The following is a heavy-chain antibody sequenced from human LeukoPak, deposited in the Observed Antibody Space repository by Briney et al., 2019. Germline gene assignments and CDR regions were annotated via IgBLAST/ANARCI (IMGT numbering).Heavy chain of an antibody. J-gene: IGHJ4*02. D-gene: IGHD4-23*01. V-gene: IGHV3-48*04. CDR3: AKGSTVVTPFDY. CDR2: ISSSSGSI. Sequence: GGSLRLSCVASGFMFSAYSMNWVRQAPGKGLEWVSFISSSSGSIYYADSVKGRFTISRDNAKNSLSLRMHSLRAEDTAVYYCAKGSTVVTPFDYWGQGTLVTVSS. CDR1: GFMFSAYS.